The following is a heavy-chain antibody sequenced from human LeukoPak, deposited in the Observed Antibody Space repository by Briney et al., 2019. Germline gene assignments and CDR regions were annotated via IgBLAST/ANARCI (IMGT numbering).Heavy chain of an antibody. V-gene: IGHV4-30-4*01. CDR2: IYYSGST. CDR1: GGSISSGDYY. D-gene: IGHD5-24*01. J-gene: IGHJ4*02. CDR3: ASGRDGYNNHFDY. Sequence: SQTLSLTCTVSGGSISSGDYYWSWIRQPPGKGLEWIGYIYYSGSTNYNPSLKSRVTISVDTSKNQFSLKLSSVTAADTAVYYCASGRDGYNNHFDYWGQGTLVTVSS.